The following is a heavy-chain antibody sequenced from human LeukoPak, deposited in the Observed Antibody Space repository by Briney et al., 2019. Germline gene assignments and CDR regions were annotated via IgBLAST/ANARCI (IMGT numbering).Heavy chain of an antibody. V-gene: IGHV1-2*06. J-gene: IGHJ4*02. Sequence: ASVTVSCKAPGYTFTGYYMHWVRQAPGQGLEWMGRINPNSGGTNYAQKFQGRVTMTRDTSISTAYMELSRLRSDDTAVYYCARRYCSSTSCYYYFDYWGQGTLVTVSS. CDR1: GYTFTGYY. CDR3: ARRYCSSTSCYYYFDY. D-gene: IGHD2-2*01. CDR2: INPNSGGT.